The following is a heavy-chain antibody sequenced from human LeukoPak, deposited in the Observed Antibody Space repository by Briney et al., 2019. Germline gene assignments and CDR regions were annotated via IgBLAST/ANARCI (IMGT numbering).Heavy chain of an antibody. D-gene: IGHD4-17*01. CDR2: IYTSGTT. CDR3: ARLSTVTTSFDY. V-gene: IGHV4-4*07. Sequence: SETLSLTCTVSGGSISSYYWSWLRQPAGKGLEWIGRIYTSGTTHYNPSLKSRVTMSVDTSKNQYSLKLSSVTAADTAVYYCARLSTVTTSFDYWGQGTLVTVSS. CDR1: GGSISSYY. J-gene: IGHJ4*02.